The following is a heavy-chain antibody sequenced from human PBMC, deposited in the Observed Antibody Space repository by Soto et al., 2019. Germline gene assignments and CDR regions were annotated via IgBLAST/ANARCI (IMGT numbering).Heavy chain of an antibody. D-gene: IGHD1-26*01. J-gene: IGHJ5*01. CDR1: GGSIRGSDDY. Sequence: QLHLQESGPRLVKPSETLSLTCTVSGGSIRGSDDYWAWIRQSPGKGLEYIGSVFYTGSAYYNPSLKSRVTIVADTSTNRFFLXLKSVXXTDXAVYXXAXTXSGWYDSWGQGTLVTVSS. CDR3: AXTXSGWYDS. V-gene: IGHV4-39*01. CDR2: VFYTGSA.